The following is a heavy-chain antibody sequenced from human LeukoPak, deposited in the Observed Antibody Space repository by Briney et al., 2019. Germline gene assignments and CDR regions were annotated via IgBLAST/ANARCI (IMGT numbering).Heavy chain of an antibody. J-gene: IGHJ4*02. V-gene: IGHV4-59*01. CDR3: ARDLEWSLLY. CDR1: GGSISSYY. D-gene: IGHD3-3*01. CDR2: IYYSGST. Sequence: SETLSLTCTVSGGSISSYYWSWIRQPPGKGLEWIGHIYYSGSTNYNPSLKSRVTISVDTSKNQFSLKLSSVTAADTAVYYCARDLEWSLLYWGQGTLVTVSS.